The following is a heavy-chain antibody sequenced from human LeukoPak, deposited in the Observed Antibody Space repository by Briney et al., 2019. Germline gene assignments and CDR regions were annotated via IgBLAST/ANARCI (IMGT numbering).Heavy chain of an antibody. V-gene: IGHV1-3*01. Sequence: ASVNVSCKASGYTSTIYAMHWVRQAPGQRLEWMGWINAGNGNTKYSQRFQGRVTITRDTSASTAYMELSSLRSEDTAVYYCARGKQWPDAFDIWGQGTMVTVSS. D-gene: IGHD6-19*01. CDR2: INAGNGNT. J-gene: IGHJ3*02. CDR3: ARGKQWPDAFDI. CDR1: GYTSTIYA.